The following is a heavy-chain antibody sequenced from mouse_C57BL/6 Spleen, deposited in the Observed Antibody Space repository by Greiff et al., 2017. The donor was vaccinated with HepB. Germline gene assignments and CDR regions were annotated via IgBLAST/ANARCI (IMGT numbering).Heavy chain of an antibody. V-gene: IGHV5-4*01. CDR2: ISDGGSYT. CDR1: GFTFSSYA. J-gene: IGHJ4*01. Sequence: EVQRVESGGGLVKPGGSLKLSCAASGFTFSSYAMSWVRQTPEKRLEWVATISDGGSYTYYPDNVKGRFTISRDNAKNNLYLQMSHLKSEDTAMYYCAREGLLRFSMDYWGQGTSVTVSS. D-gene: IGHD1-1*01. CDR3: AREGLLRFSMDY.